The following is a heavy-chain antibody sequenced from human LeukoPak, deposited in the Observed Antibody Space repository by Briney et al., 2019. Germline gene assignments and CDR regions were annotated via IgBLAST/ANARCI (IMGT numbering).Heavy chain of an antibody. V-gene: IGHV3-23*01. J-gene: IGHJ4*02. CDR3: AKGPRFLEWFGGNYFDY. CDR1: GFTFSSYA. D-gene: IGHD3-3*01. Sequence: GGSLGLSCAAPGFTFSSYAMSWVRQAPGKGLEWVSAISGSGGSTYYADSVKGRFTISRDNSKNTLYLQMNSLRAEDTAVYYCAKGPRFLEWFGGNYFDYWGQGTLVTVSS. CDR2: ISGSGGST.